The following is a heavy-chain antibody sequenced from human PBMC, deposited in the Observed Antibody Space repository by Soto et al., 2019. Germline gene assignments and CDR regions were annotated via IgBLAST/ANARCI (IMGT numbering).Heavy chain of an antibody. CDR3: VKEGYMRSDWYGQFDY. V-gene: IGHV3-64D*06. J-gene: IGHJ4*02. CDR1: GFTFSSYA. D-gene: IGHD6-19*01. CDR2: ISSYGADT. Sequence: GYLRLSCSASGFTFSSYAMQWVRQAPGKGLEFVSAISSYGADTYYADSVKGRFAISRDNSKNTLYLQMSSLRAEDTALYYCVKEGYMRSDWYGQFDYWGQGALVTVSS.